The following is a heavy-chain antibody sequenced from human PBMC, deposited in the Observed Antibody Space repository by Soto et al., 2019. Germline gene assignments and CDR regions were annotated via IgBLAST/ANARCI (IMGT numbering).Heavy chain of an antibody. Sequence: PSETLSLTCAVSGGSISSSNWWSWVRQPPGKGLEWIGEIYHSGSTNYNPSLKSRVTVSVDKSKNQFSLKLSSVTAADTAVYYCARDVGVLVPAANNWFDPWGQGTLVTVSS. V-gene: IGHV4-4*02. CDR2: IYHSGST. D-gene: IGHD2-2*01. J-gene: IGHJ5*02. CDR3: ARDVGVLVPAANNWFDP. CDR1: GGSISSSNW.